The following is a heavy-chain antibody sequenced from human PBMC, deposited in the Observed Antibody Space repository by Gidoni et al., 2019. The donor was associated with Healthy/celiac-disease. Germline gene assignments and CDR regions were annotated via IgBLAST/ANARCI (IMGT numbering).Heavy chain of an antibody. V-gene: IGHV3-33*01. Sequence: QVQLVESGGGVVQPGRSLRLSCAASGFTFSSYGMHWVRQAPGKGLEWVAVIWYDGSNKYYADSVKGRFTISRDNSKNTLYLQMNSLRAEDTAVYYCARDHGGYYGSGSPPFDYWGQGTLVTVSS. CDR2: IWYDGSNK. J-gene: IGHJ4*02. CDR3: ARDHGGYYGSGSPPFDY. CDR1: GFTFSSYG. D-gene: IGHD3-10*01.